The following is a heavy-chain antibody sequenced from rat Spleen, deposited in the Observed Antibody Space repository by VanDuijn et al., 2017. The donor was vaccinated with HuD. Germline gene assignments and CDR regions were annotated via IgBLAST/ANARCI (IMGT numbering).Heavy chain of an antibody. CDR1: GFNFNDYW. CDR3: ARHLVYGGSLFYFDY. V-gene: IGHV5-31*01. CDR2: ITNTGGSI. D-gene: IGHD1-11*01. Sequence: EVKLVESGGGLVQPGRSLKLSCAASGFNFNDYWMGWVRQAPGKGLEWVASITNTGGSIYYPDSVKGRFTISRDNAKNTQYLQMDSLRSEDTATYYCARHLVYGGSLFYFDYWGQGVMVTVSS. J-gene: IGHJ2*01.